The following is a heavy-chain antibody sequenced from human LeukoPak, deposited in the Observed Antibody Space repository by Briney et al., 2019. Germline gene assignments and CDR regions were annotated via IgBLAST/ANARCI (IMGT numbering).Heavy chain of an antibody. J-gene: IGHJ3*02. CDR3: VKDVTGFGAFDI. CDR1: GFTFSSYW. D-gene: IGHD3-9*01. Sequence: QPGGSLRLSCAASGFTFSSYWMSWVRQAPGKGLEWVANIKQDGSEKYYVDSVKGRFTISRDNAKNSLYLQMNSLRAEDTAFYYCVKDVTGFGAFDIWGHGTMVTVSS. V-gene: IGHV3-7*03. CDR2: IKQDGSEK.